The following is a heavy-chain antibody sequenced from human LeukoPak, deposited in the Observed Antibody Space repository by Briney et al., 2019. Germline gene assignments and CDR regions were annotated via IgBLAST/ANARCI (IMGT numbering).Heavy chain of an antibody. CDR3: AREGRYFDWLSNRNWFDP. Sequence: ASVKVSCKASGYTFTGYYMHWVRQAPGQGLEWMGWINPNSGGTDYAQKFQGRVTMTRDTSISTAYMELSRLRSDDTAVYYCAREGRYFDWLSNRNWFDPWGQGTLVTVSS. J-gene: IGHJ5*02. CDR2: INPNSGGT. V-gene: IGHV1-2*02. D-gene: IGHD3-9*01. CDR1: GYTFTGYY.